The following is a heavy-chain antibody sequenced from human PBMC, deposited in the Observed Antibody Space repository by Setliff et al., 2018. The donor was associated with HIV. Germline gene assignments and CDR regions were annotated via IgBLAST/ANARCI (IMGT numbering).Heavy chain of an antibody. CDR3: ARDVSWRVRTYIDY. Sequence: PGGSLRLSCAASGFTFSSYSMNWVRQAPGKGLEWVSYISTSGTTIYYADSVKGRFTISRDNAKNSLYLQMNSLTAEDTAVYYCARDVSWRVRTYIDYWGQGALVTVSS. V-gene: IGHV3-48*01. CDR2: ISTSGTTI. D-gene: IGHD3-3*01. CDR1: GFTFSSYS. J-gene: IGHJ4*02.